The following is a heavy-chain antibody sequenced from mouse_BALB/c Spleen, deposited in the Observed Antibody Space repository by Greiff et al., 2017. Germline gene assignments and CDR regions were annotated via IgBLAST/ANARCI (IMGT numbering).Heavy chain of an antibody. CDR2: INSNGGST. CDR3: ARHGYDAMDY. J-gene: IGHJ4*01. V-gene: IGHV5-6-2*01. CDR1: GFTFSSYY. Sequence: EVKLVESGGGLVKLGGSLKLSCAASGFTFSSYYMSWVRQTPEKRLEFVAAINSNGGSTYYPDTVKGRFTISRDNAKNTLYLQMSSLKSEDTALYYCARHGYDAMDYWGQGTSGTVAS.